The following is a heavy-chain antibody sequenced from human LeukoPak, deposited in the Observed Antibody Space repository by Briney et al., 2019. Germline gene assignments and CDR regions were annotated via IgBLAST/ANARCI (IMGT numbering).Heavy chain of an antibody. Sequence: SVKVSCKASGGTFSSYAISWVRQAPGQGLEWMGGIIPIFGTANYAQKFQGRVTITADESTTTAYMELSSLRSEDTAVYYCARALPATIGPELLPRYYFDYWGQGTLVTVSS. D-gene: IGHD2-2*01. CDR2: IIPIFGTA. V-gene: IGHV1-69*13. CDR1: GGTFSSYA. J-gene: IGHJ4*02. CDR3: ARALPATIGPELLPRYYFDY.